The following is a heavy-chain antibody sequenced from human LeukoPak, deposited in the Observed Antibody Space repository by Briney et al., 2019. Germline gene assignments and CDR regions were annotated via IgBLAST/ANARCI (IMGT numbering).Heavy chain of an antibody. Sequence: PSETLSLTCAVYGGTFSGYYWSWIRQPPGKRLEWVGESNDSGGTNYNPSLKSRVTISADKSKNQVSLKLTSVTAADTAVYYCARRRPVGFWTGYYTGWGQGTLVTVSS. CDR2: SNDSGGT. CDR3: ARRRPVGFWTGYYTG. V-gene: IGHV4-34*01. CDR1: GGTFSGYY. J-gene: IGHJ4*02. D-gene: IGHD3/OR15-3a*01.